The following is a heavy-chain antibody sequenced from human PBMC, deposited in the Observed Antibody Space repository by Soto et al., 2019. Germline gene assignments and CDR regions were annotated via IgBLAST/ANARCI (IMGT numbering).Heavy chain of an antibody. V-gene: IGHV3-64*01. CDR1: GFTFSSYA. Sequence: GGSLRLSCAASGFTFSSYAMHWVRQAPGKGLEYVSAISSNGGSTYYANSVKGRFTISRDNSKNTLYLQMGSLRAEDMAVYYCARVRGTAMVTPYMDVWGKGTTVTVSS. CDR2: ISSNGGST. CDR3: ARVRGTAMVTPYMDV. J-gene: IGHJ6*03. D-gene: IGHD5-18*01.